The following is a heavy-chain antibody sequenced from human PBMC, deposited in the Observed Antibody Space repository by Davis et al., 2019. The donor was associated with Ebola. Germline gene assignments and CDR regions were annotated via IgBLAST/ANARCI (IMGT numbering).Heavy chain of an antibody. V-gene: IGHV3-23*01. D-gene: IGHD4-17*01. CDR1: GFTFSSHA. CDR3: ARAGDYRFSY. J-gene: IGHJ4*02. Sequence: GESLKISCAASGFTFSSHAMSWVRQAPGKGLEWVSAISGSGGSTYSADSVKGRFTISRDNAKNTLYLLMNHLGSEDTAVYYWARAGDYRFSYWGQGALVTVSS. CDR2: ISGSGGST.